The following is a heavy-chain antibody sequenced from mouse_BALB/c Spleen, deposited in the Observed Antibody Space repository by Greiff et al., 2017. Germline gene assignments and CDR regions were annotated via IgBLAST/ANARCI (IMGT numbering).Heavy chain of an antibody. V-gene: IGHV1-37*01. D-gene: IGHD1-1*01. J-gene: IGHJ3*01. Sequence: EVQLQQSGPELVKPGASVKISCKASGYSFTGYFMNWVKQSHGKSLEWIGRINPYNGDTFYNQKFKGKATLTVDKSSSTAHMVLLSLTSDDSAVFYCSETLRGGFAYWGQGTLVTVSA. CDR1: GYSFTGYF. CDR3: SETLRGGFAY. CDR2: INPYNGDT.